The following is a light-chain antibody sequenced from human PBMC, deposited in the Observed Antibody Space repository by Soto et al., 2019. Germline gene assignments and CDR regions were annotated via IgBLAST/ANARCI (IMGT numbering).Light chain of an antibody. CDR1: SSDVGGYNY. Sequence: QSALTQPASVSGSPGQSITISCTGTSSDVGGYNYVSWYQQHPGKAPKLLIYEVSTRPSGVSNLFSGSKSGNTASLTISGLQSDDEADYYCSSFTGSSTVVFGGGTKLTVL. CDR3: SSFTGSSTVV. J-gene: IGLJ2*01. V-gene: IGLV2-14*01. CDR2: EVS.